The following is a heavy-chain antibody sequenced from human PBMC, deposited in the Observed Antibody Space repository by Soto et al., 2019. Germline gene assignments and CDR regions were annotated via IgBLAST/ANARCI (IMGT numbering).Heavy chain of an antibody. CDR2: ISYDGSNK. V-gene: IGHV3-30*18. Sequence: GGSLRLSCAASGFTFSSYGIHWVRQAPGKGLEWVAVISYDGSNKYYADSVKGRFTISRDNSKNTLYLQMNSLRAEDTAVYYCAKGDCISTSCPSFYWGQGTLVTVSS. J-gene: IGHJ4*02. D-gene: IGHD2-2*01. CDR1: GFTFSSYG. CDR3: AKGDCISTSCPSFY.